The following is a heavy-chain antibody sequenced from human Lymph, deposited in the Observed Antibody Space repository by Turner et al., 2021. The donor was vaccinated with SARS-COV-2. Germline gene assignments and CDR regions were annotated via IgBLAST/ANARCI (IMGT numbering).Heavy chain of an antibody. CDR3: ARDVERYNDFWSGYSGGYGLDV. J-gene: IGHJ6*02. CDR2: LNPNSGGK. CDR1: GYTFTGYY. D-gene: IGHD3-3*01. Sequence: QVQLVQSGAEVKKPGASVKVSCTASGYTFTGYYMHWVRQAPGQGLEWRGWLNPNSGGKNYAQKFQGRVTMTRDTSISTAYMELSKLRSDDTAVYYCARDVERYNDFWSGYSGGYGLDVWGQGTTVTVSS. V-gene: IGHV1-2*02.